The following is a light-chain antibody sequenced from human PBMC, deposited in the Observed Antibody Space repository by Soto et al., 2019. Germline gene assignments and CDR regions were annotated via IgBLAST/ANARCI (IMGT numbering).Light chain of an antibody. CDR2: GAS. CDR3: QQYNNWPRT. J-gene: IGKJ1*01. CDR1: QSVSSD. Sequence: EIVMTQSPATLSVSPGERATLSCRASQSVSSDLAWYQQKPGPAPRLLIYGASTRATGIPARFSGSGSGTEFTLTISSLQSEDFAVYHCQQYNNWPRTFGQGTKVEIK. V-gene: IGKV3-15*01.